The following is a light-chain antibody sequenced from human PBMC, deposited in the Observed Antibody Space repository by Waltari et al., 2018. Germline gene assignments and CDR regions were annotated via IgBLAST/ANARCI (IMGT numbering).Light chain of an antibody. CDR1: QGIRND. CDR3: LQDYSYPLA. V-gene: IGKV1-6*01. CDR2: AVS. Sequence: AIQMTQSPSSLSASVGDRVTITCRASQGIRNDLTWYQQKPGKAPKILIYAVSSLQSGVPARFSGSGSGTDFTLNISSLQPEDFATYYCLQDYSYPLAFGQGTKVEIK. J-gene: IGKJ1*01.